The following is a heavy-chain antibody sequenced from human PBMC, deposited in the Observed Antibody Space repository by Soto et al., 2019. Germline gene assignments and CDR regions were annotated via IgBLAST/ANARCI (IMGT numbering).Heavy chain of an antibody. Sequence: EVQLVESGGGLVQPGGSLKLSCTASGFTFSDSPMHWVRQASGKGLEWVGRIRSKADSYATAYGASVKGRFTISRDDSKNTAYLQMNSLKTEDAAVYYCSRNTPEDMRRTWGQGTLVTVSS. CDR3: SRNTPEDMRRT. CDR1: GFTFSDSP. D-gene: IGHD2-15*01. J-gene: IGHJ5*02. V-gene: IGHV3-73*02. CDR2: IRSKADSYAT.